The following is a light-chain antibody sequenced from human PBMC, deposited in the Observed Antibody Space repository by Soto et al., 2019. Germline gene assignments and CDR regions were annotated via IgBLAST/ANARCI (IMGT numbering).Light chain of an antibody. CDR1: QSVSNW. CDR3: QQYDSDSRT. CDR2: EGS. V-gene: IGKV1-5*03. Sequence: DIQMTQSPSALSASVGDRVTITCRASQSVSNWLAWYRQKPGEAPKLLIYEGSTLERGVPSRFSGSGSGTEFTLTSSSPQLDDVASFFCQQYDSDSRTFGQGTKVEVK. J-gene: IGKJ1*01.